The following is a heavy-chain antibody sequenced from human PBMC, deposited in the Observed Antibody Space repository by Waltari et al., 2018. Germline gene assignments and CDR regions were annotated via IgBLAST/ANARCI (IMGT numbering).Heavy chain of an antibody. CDR3: AREPRGYDSSGPPDY. V-gene: IGHV1-18*01. CDR1: GYPFTSYG. Sequence: QVQLVQSGAEVKKPGASVKASCKASGYPFTSYGISGVRQAPGQGLEWMGWISAYNGNTNYAQKLQGRVTMTTDTSTSTAYMELRSLRSDDTAVYYCAREPRGYDSSGPPDYWGQGTLVTVSS. J-gene: IGHJ4*02. D-gene: IGHD3-22*01. CDR2: ISAYNGNT.